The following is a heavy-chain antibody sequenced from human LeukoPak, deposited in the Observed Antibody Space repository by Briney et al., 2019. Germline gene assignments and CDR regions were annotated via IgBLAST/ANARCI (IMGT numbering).Heavy chain of an antibody. J-gene: IGHJ4*02. V-gene: IGHV4-59*08. CDR2: IFYSGST. CDR3: ARQRAHIVGATVFDY. Sequence: PSETLSLTCTVSGGSISSYYWSWIRQPPGKGLEWIGYIFYSGSTSYNPSLKSRVTILVDTSENQLSLKLSSVTAADTAVYYCARQRAHIVGATVFDYWGQGTLVTVSS. D-gene: IGHD1-26*01. CDR1: GGSISSYY.